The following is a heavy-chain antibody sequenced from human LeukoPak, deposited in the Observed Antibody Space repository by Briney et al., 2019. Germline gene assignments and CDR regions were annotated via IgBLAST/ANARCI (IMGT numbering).Heavy chain of an antibody. CDR3: ARGPARYCTNGVCYNDYYGMDV. J-gene: IGHJ6*02. CDR1: GFTFSSYA. D-gene: IGHD2-8*01. V-gene: IGHV3-23*01. Sequence: PGGSLRLSCAASGFTFSSYAMSWVRQAPGKGLEWVSAISGSGGSTYYADSVKGRFTISRDNSKNTLYLQMNSLRAEDTAVYYCARGPARYCTNGVCYNDYYGMDVWGQGTTVTVSS. CDR2: ISGSGGST.